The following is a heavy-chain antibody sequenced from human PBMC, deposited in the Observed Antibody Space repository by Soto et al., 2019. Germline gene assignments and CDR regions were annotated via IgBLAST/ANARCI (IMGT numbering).Heavy chain of an antibody. CDR1: GGTFSSYA. V-gene: IGHV1-69*06. CDR3: ARDSGQGYGDYVGDFDY. J-gene: IGHJ4*02. CDR2: IIPIFGTA. D-gene: IGHD4-17*01. Sequence: QVQLVQSGAEVKKPGSSVKVSCKASGGTFSSYAISWVRQAPGQGLEWMGGIIPIFGTANSAQKFQGRVTITADKSTSTAYMELSSLRSEDTAVYYCARDSGQGYGDYVGDFDYWGQGTLVTVSS.